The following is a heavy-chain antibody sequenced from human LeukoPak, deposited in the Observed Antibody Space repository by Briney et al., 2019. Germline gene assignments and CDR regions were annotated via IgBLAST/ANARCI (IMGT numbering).Heavy chain of an antibody. J-gene: IGHJ4*02. D-gene: IGHD1-26*01. V-gene: IGHV3-53*01. CDR2: IYSGGST. CDR3: ARAMWELGGAFDY. Sequence: GGSLRLSCAASGFTVSSNYMSWVRQAPGKRLEWVSVIYSGGSTYYADSVKGRFTISRDNTKNTLYLQMNSLRAEDTAVYYCARAMWELGGAFDYWGQGTLVTVSS. CDR1: GFTVSSNY.